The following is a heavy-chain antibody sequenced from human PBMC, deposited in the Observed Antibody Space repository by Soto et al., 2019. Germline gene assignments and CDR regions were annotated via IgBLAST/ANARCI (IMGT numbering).Heavy chain of an antibody. CDR1: GFTFSSYA. Sequence: GGSLRLSCAASGFTFSSYAMHWVRQAPGKGLEWVAVISYDGSNKYYADSVKGRFTISRDNSKNTLYLQMNSLRAEDTAVYYCARDYYDSSGAFDIWGQGTMVTVSS. CDR3: ARDYYDSSGAFDI. J-gene: IGHJ3*02. CDR2: ISYDGSNK. D-gene: IGHD3-22*01. V-gene: IGHV3-30-3*01.